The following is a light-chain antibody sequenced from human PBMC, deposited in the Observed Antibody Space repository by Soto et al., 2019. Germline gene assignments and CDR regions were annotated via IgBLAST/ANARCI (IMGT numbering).Light chain of an antibody. J-gene: IGLJ2*01. V-gene: IGLV2-8*01. CDR1: SSDVGGYNY. CDR3: SSYAGSNNVV. Sequence: QSALTQPPSASGSPGQSVTISCTGTSSDVGGYNYVSWYQQHPGKAPKLILYEVSKRRSGVPVRFSGSKSGNTASLTVSRLQAEDEADYYCSSYAGSNNVVFGGGTKVTVL. CDR2: EVS.